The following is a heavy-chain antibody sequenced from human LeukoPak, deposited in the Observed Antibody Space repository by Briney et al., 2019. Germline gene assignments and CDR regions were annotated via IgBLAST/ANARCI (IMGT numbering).Heavy chain of an antibody. D-gene: IGHD2-15*01. J-gene: IGHJ6*02. Sequence: SETLSLTCAVSGASISSGTYSWGWMRQPPGKGPEWIGSFSYSGDGYYNSSLKSRVTISVDMSKNQFSLKLRSVTAADTAVYYCARAVVVAATHYYGMDVWGQGTTVTVSS. V-gene: IGHV4-39*07. CDR2: FSYSGDG. CDR1: GASISSGTYS. CDR3: ARAVVVAATHYYGMDV.